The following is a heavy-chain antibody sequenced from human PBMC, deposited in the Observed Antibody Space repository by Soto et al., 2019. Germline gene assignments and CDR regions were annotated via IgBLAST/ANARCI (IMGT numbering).Heavy chain of an antibody. CDR2: MNPNSGNT. CDR1: GYTFTSYD. Sequence: ASVKVSCKASGYTFTSYDIDWVRQATGQGLEWMGWMNPNSGNTGYAQKFQGRVTMTRNTSISTAYMELSSLRSEDTAVYYCARGGYCSGGSCQNNWFDPWGQGTLVTVSS. D-gene: IGHD2-15*01. V-gene: IGHV1-8*01. CDR3: ARGGYCSGGSCQNNWFDP. J-gene: IGHJ5*02.